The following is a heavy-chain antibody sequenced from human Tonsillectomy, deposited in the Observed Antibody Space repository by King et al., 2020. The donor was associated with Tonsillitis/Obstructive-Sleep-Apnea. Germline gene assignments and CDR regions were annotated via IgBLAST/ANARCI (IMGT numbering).Heavy chain of an antibody. CDR1: SGSISSYH. CDR2: IYYSGST. V-gene: IGHV4-59*01. Sequence: VQLQESGPGLVKPSETLSLTCTVSSGSISSYHWSWIRQPPGKGLEWIGYIYYSGSTNYNPSLKSRVTISVDTSKNQFSLKLSSVTAADTAVYYCARRITIFGVAGGMDVWGQGTTVTVSS. J-gene: IGHJ6*02. D-gene: IGHD3-3*01. CDR3: ARRITIFGVAGGMDV.